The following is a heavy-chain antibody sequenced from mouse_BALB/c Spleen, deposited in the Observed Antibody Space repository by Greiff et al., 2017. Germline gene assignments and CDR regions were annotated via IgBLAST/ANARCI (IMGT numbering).Heavy chain of an antibody. CDR2: ISSGSSTI. J-gene: IGHJ4*01. V-gene: IGHV5-17*02. CDR3: ARDDGYYYAMDY. CDR1: GFTFSSFG. D-gene: IGHD2-3*01. Sequence: EVMLVESGGGLVQPGGSRKLSCAASGFTFSSFGMHWVRQAPEKGLEWVAYISSGSSTIYYADTVKGRSTISRDNPKNTLFLQITSLRSEDTAMYYCARDDGYYYAMDYWGQGTSVTVSS.